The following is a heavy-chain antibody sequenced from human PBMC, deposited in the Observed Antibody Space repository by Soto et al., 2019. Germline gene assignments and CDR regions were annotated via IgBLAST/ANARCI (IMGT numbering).Heavy chain of an antibody. CDR2: ISGSGGST. Sequence: EVPLLESGGGLVQPGGSLRLSCAASGFTFSSYAMSWVRQAPGKGLEWVSAISGSGGSTYYADSVKGRFTISRDNSQNTLYPQMNILRAEDPAVYYCAKEGGSYEGDGWFDPWGQGTLVTVSS. CDR1: GFTFSSYA. V-gene: IGHV3-23*01. D-gene: IGHD1-26*01. CDR3: AKEGGSYEGDGWFDP. J-gene: IGHJ5*02.